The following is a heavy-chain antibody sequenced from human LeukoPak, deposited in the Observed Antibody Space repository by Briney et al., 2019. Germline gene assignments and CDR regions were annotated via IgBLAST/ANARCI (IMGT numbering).Heavy chain of an antibody. CDR1: GYTFTIYY. CDR3: ARDSFGEHQIDG. CDR2: INPSDGSA. V-gene: IGHV1-46*01. Sequence: ASVKVSCKASGYTFTIYYIHWVRQAPGQGLEWMGLINPSDGSAYYAKKFQGRVTMTRDTSTSTVYMEMSSLRYEDTAVYYCARDSFGEHQIDGWGQGTLVTVSS. D-gene: IGHD3-10*01. J-gene: IGHJ4*02.